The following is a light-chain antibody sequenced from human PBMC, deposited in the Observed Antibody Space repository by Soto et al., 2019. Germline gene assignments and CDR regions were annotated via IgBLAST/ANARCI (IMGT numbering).Light chain of an antibody. Sequence: QSALTQPRSVSGSPGQSVTISCTGTSSDVGGYNYVSWYQQHPGRAPKLMIYDVNKRPSGVPDRFSGSKSGNTASLTISGLQADDEADYYCCSYAGSYTLVFGGGTKLTV. V-gene: IGLV2-11*01. CDR1: SSDVGGYNY. CDR2: DVN. J-gene: IGLJ2*01. CDR3: CSYAGSYTLV.